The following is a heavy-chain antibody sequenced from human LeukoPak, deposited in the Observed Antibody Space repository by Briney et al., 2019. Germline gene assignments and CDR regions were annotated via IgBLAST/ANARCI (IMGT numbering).Heavy chain of an antibody. D-gene: IGHD2-8*01. V-gene: IGHV3-20*04. J-gene: IGHJ4*02. CDR1: GFTFDDYG. CDR3: ARGYCTNGVCYMRGFDY. CDR2: INWNGGST. Sequence: GGSLRLSCAASGFTFDDYGMSWVRQAPGKGLEWVSGINWNGGSTGYADSVKGRFTISRDNSKNSLYLQMNSLRAEDTALYYCARGYCTNGVCYMRGFDYWGQGTLVTVSS.